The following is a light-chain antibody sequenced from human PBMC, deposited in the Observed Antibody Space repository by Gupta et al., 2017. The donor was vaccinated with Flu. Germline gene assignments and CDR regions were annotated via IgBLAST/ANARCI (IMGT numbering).Light chain of an antibody. CDR2: GKN. CDR1: SLRSYY. J-gene: IGLJ1*01. CDR3: NSRDSSGNHLNV. Sequence: SSELTQDPAVSVALGQTVRITCPGDSLRSYYASWYQQKPGQAPVLVIYGKNNRPSGIPDRFSGSSSGNTASLTITGAQAEDEADYYCNSRDSSGNHLNVFGTGTKVTVL. V-gene: IGLV3-19*01.